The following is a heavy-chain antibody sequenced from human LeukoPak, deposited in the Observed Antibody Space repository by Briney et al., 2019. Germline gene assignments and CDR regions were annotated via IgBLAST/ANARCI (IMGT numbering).Heavy chain of an antibody. CDR3: ARGVYYFDY. V-gene: IGHV4-34*01. CDR2: INHSGST. CDR1: GGSFSGYY. J-gene: IGHJ4*02. Sequence: SETLSLTCAVYGGSFSGYYWSWIRQPPGKGLEWIGEINHSGSTNYNPSLESRVTISVDTSKNQFSLKLSSVTAADTAVYYCARGVYYFDYWGQGTLVTVSS.